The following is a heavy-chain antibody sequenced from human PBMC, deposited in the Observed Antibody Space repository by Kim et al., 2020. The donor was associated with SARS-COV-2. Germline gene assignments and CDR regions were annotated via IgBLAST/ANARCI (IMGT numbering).Heavy chain of an antibody. CDR3: ARDPRGYSYAY. J-gene: IGHJ4*02. Sequence: GGSLRLSCAASGFTFSSYWMSWVRQAPGTGLEWVANIKQDGSEKYYVDSVKGRFTISRDNAKNSLYLQMNSLRAEDTAVYYCARDPRGYSYAYWGQGTLVTVST. CDR1: GFTFSSYW. V-gene: IGHV3-7*03. CDR2: IKQDGSEK. D-gene: IGHD5-18*01.